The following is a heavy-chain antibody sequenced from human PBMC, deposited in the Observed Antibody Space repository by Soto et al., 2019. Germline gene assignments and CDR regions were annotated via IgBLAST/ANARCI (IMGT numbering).Heavy chain of an antibody. Sequence: EVQLLESGGGLVQPGGSLRLSCVASGFTFSTYAMNWVRQAPGKGLEWVSAISGSGAGTYYADSVKGRFTISRDSSKNTLYLQMNSLRAEDTAVYYCARYCTGGSCYSGLDYFDYWGQGTLVTVSS. CDR2: ISGSGAGT. D-gene: IGHD2-15*01. J-gene: IGHJ4*02. V-gene: IGHV3-23*01. CDR3: ARYCTGGSCYSGLDYFDY. CDR1: GFTFSTYA.